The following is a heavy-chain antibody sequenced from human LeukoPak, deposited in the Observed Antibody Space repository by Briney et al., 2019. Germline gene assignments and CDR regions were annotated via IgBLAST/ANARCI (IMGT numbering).Heavy chain of an antibody. J-gene: IGHJ4*02. Sequence: GSSVKVSCKASGGTFSSYAISWVRQAPGQGLEWMGGIIPIFGTANYAQKFQGRVTITADESTSTAYMELSSLRSEDTAVYYCARGQPCSSTSCAMREFDYWGQGTLVTVSS. CDR1: GGTFSSYA. CDR3: ARGQPCSSTSCAMREFDY. V-gene: IGHV1-69*01. CDR2: IIPIFGTA. D-gene: IGHD2-2*01.